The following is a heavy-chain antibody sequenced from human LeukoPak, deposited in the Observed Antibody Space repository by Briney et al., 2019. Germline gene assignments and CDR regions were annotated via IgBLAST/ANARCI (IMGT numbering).Heavy chain of an antibody. V-gene: IGHV3-74*01. D-gene: IGHD3-3*01. Sequence: GGSLRLSCAAPGFTFSIYWMHWVRQAPGKGLVWVSRINSDGSSTSYADSVKGRFTISRDNAKNTLYLQMNSLRAEDTAVYYCARDEDWSGYYGAFDIWGQGTMVTVSS. CDR2: INSDGSST. CDR1: GFTFSIYW. CDR3: ARDEDWSGYYGAFDI. J-gene: IGHJ3*02.